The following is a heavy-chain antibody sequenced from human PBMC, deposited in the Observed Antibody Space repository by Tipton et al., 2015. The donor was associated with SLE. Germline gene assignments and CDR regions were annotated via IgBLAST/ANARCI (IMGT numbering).Heavy chain of an antibody. Sequence: SLRLSCAASGFTFSTYWMSWVRQAPGKGLEWVANIKQDGGEQNYVDSVKGRLIISRDNAKNALYLQMNNLRAEDTAVYYCAREGRSYYPSYYFDYWGQGTLVTVSS. J-gene: IGHJ4*02. CDR2: IKQDGGEQ. CDR3: AREGRSYYPSYYFDY. V-gene: IGHV3-7*01. CDR1: GFTFSTYW. D-gene: IGHD1-26*01.